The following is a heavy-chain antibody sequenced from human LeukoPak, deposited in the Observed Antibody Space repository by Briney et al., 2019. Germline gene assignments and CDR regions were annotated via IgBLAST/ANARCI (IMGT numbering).Heavy chain of an antibody. D-gene: IGHD2-8*01. Sequence: AAVKVSCKASGYTFTSYYIHWVRQAPGQGLEWMGVITPSGGGTSYAQKFQGRVTMTRDTSTSTVPMDLRSLRSEDTAVYFCARDMLAVPSNWFDPWGQGTLVTVFS. CDR2: ITPSGGGT. CDR3: ARDMLAVPSNWFDP. CDR1: GYTFTSYY. J-gene: IGHJ5*02. V-gene: IGHV1-46*01.